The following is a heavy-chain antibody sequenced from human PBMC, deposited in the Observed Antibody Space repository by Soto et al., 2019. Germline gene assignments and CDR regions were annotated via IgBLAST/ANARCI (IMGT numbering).Heavy chain of an antibody. J-gene: IGHJ6*02. CDR2: IYHSGST. Sequence: SETLSLTCTVSGDSVSSDGYYWSWIRQHPGKGLEWIGDIYHSGSTSYNPSLKSRVTISVDTSENQFSLKLSSVTAADTAVYYCARGNRCSSTSCQYTYYYYYGMDVWGQGTTVTVSS. CDR3: ARGNRCSSTSCQYTYYYYYGMDV. V-gene: IGHV4-31*02. CDR1: GDSVSSDGYY. D-gene: IGHD2-2*01.